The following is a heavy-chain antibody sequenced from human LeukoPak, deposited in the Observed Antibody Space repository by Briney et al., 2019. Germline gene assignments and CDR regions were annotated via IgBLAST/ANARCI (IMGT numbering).Heavy chain of an antibody. D-gene: IGHD3-10*02. Sequence: GGSLRLSCAASGFTFSSYEMNWVRQAPGKGLEWVSYISSSGSTIYYADSVKGRFTIFRDNAKNSLYLQMNSLRAEDTAVYYCAELGITMIGGVWGKGTTVTISS. CDR1: GFTFSSYE. CDR2: ISSSGSTI. J-gene: IGHJ6*04. CDR3: AELGITMIGGV. V-gene: IGHV3-48*03.